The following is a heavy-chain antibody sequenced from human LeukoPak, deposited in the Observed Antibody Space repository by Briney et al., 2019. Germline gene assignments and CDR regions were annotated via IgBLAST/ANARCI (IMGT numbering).Heavy chain of an antibody. J-gene: IGHJ5*02. V-gene: IGHV3-30*03. D-gene: IGHD3-3*01. Sequence: GGSLRLSCAASGFTFSSYGMHWVRQAPGKGLEWVAVISYDGSNKYYADSVKGRFTISRDNSKNTLYLQMNSLRAEDTAVYYCARIAITIFGVVKGLDPWGQGTLVTVSP. CDR1: GFTFSSYG. CDR2: ISYDGSNK. CDR3: ARIAITIFGVVKGLDP.